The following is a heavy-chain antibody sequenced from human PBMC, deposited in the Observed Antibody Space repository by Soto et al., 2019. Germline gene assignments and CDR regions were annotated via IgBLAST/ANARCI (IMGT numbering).Heavy chain of an antibody. D-gene: IGHD3-16*01. Sequence: QVQLQESGPGLVKPSETLSLTCTVSGGSISSYYWSWIRQPPGKGLERIGYIYYSGSTNYNPSLKSRVTISVDTSKNQFSLKLSSVTAADTAVYYCARGGRLLLGYWGQGTLVTVSS. CDR3: ARGGRLLLGY. J-gene: IGHJ4*02. CDR1: GGSISSYY. CDR2: IYYSGST. V-gene: IGHV4-59*01.